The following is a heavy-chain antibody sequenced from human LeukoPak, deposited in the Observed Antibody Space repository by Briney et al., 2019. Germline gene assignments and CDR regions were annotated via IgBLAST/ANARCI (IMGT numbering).Heavy chain of an antibody. J-gene: IGHJ4*02. D-gene: IGHD3-9*01. CDR2: ISAGGGST. CDR3: AKGDPPTYYDILTGQDY. V-gene: IGHV3-23*01. CDR1: GFTFSSYA. Sequence: GGSLRLSCAASGFTFSSYAMSWVRQAPGKGLEWVAGISAGGGSTYYADSVKGRFTISRDNSKHMLYLQLNSLRAEDTAVYYCAKGDPPTYYDILTGQDYWGQGTLVTVSS.